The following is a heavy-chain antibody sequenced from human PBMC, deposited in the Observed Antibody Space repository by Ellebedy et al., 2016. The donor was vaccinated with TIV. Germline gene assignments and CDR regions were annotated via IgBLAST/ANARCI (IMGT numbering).Heavy chain of an antibody. CDR2: ISYDGSNK. CDR1: GFTFSSYG. Sequence: GESLKISXAASGFTFSSYGMHWVRQAPGKGLEWVAVISYDGSNKYYADSVKGRFTISRDNSKNTLYLQMNSLRAEDTAVYYCAKSGNVLLWFGELTDLSYFDYWGQGTLVTVSS. J-gene: IGHJ4*02. CDR3: AKSGNVLLWFGELTDLSYFDY. V-gene: IGHV3-30*18. D-gene: IGHD3-10*01.